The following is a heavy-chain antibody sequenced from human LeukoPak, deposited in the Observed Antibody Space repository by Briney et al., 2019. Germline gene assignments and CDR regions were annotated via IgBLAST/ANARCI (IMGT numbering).Heavy chain of an antibody. V-gene: IGHV3-9*01. CDR2: ISWNSGSI. CDR1: GFTFDDYA. D-gene: IGHD3-22*01. CDR3: ARVYYDSSGYGGFDY. Sequence: PGRSLRLSCAASGFTFDDYAMHWVRQAPGKGLEWVSGISWNSGSIGYADSVKGRSTISRDNAKNSLYLQMNSLRAEDTALYYCARVYYDSSGYGGFDYWGQGTLVTVSS. J-gene: IGHJ4*02.